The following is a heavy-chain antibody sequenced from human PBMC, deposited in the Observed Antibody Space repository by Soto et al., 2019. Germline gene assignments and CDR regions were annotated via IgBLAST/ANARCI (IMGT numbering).Heavy chain of an antibody. CDR3: ARGVSRVGSSWPKHQYYYYYYMDV. D-gene: IGHD6-13*01. V-gene: IGHV1-8*01. J-gene: IGHJ6*03. CDR1: GYTLTSYD. CDR2: MNPNSGNT. Sequence: GASVKVSCKASGYTLTSYDINWVRQATGQGLEWMGWMNPNSGNTGYAQKFQGRVTMTRNTSISTAYMELSSLRSEDTAVYYCARGVSRVGSSWPKHQYYYYYYMDVWG.